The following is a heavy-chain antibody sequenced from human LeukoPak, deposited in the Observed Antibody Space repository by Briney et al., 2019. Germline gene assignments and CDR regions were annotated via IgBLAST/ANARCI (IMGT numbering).Heavy chain of an antibody. CDR3: ARYSSGYNDY. J-gene: IGHJ4*02. V-gene: IGHV4-59*01. D-gene: IGHD3-10*01. CDR2: IYYSGST. Sequence: SETLSLTCPVSGCSISSYYWSCIRQPPGNGLEWIGYIYYSGSTNYNPSLKSRVTISVDTSKNQFSLKLSSVTAADTAVYYCARYSSGYNDYWGQGTLVTVSS. CDR1: GCSISSYY.